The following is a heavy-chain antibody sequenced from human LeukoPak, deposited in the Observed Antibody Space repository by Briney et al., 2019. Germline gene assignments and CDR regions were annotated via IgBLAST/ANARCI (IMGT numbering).Heavy chain of an antibody. V-gene: IGHV4-59*12. Sequence: SETLSLTCTVSGGSISSYYWSWIRQPPGKGLEWMGQIFHSGSTSYSPSLKSRVTISMDKSKNQISLRLTSVTAAHTAVYYCAMPPTVRVPADYWGQGTLVTVSS. CDR1: GGSISSYY. CDR2: IFHSGST. D-gene: IGHD2-2*01. CDR3: AMPPTVRVPADY. J-gene: IGHJ4*02.